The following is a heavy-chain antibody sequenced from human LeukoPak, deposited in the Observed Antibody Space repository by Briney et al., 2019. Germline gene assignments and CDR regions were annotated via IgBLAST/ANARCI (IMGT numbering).Heavy chain of an antibody. CDR2: IYHSGST. Sequence: PSETLSLTCAVYGGSFSGYYWSWIRQPPGKGLEWIGSIYHSGSTYYNPSLKSRVTVSVDTSKNQFSLKLSSVTAADTAVYYCARFPGSAEYRHYYYMDVWGKGTTVTVSS. V-gene: IGHV4-34*01. D-gene: IGHD2-15*01. J-gene: IGHJ6*03. CDR1: GGSFSGYY. CDR3: ARFPGSAEYRHYYYMDV.